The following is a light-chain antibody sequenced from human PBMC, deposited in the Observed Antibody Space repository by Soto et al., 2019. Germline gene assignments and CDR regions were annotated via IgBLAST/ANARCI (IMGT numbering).Light chain of an antibody. J-gene: IGLJ3*02. CDR3: QSFDSSLSGV. CDR2: GNS. V-gene: IGLV1-40*01. Sequence: QSVLTQPPSVSGAPGQRVTISCTGSSSNIGAPYDVHWYQQLPGTAPKLLIYGNSNRPSGVPDRFSGSKSGTSASLAITGLQAEDEADYYCQSFDSSLSGVFGGGTKLTVL. CDR1: SSNIGAPYD.